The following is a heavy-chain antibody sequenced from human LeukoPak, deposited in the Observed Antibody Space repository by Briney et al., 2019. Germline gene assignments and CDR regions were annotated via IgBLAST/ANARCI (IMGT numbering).Heavy chain of an antibody. Sequence: GGSLRLSCRVSEFTLSSYGMLWVRQAPGKGLEWVAVIWYDASEKFYADSVKGRFAISRDKSKNTLDLQMSSLRAEDTVLYYGSRLRGNISIDIWGQGTMVTVSS. V-gene: IGHV3-33*01. CDR1: EFTLSSYG. CDR2: IWYDASEK. CDR3: SRLRGNISIDI. D-gene: IGHD2/OR15-2a*01. J-gene: IGHJ3*02.